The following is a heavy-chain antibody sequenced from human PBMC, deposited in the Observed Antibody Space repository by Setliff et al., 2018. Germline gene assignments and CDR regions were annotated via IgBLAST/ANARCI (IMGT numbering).Heavy chain of an antibody. CDR1: GGTFSSYA. CDR2: IIPIFGTA. V-gene: IGHV1-69*13. J-gene: IGHJ6*02. CDR3: ARDSRGLVPAAIEGSYYYYGMDV. D-gene: IGHD2-2*02. Sequence: SVKVSCKASGGTFSSYAISWVRQAPGQGLEWMGGIIPIFGTANYAQKFQGRVTITEDESTSTAYMELSSLRSEDTAVYYCARDSRGLVPAAIEGSYYYYGMDVWGQGTTVTVSS.